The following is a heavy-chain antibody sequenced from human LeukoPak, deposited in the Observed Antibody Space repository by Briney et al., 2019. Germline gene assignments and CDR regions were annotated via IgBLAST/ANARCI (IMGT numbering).Heavy chain of an antibody. CDR2: ITGNGVST. CDR1: GFTFSSYA. CDR3: AKDLRGGCSSTSCYPPGY. Sequence: GGSLRLSCAASGFTFSSYAMSWVRQAPGKGLEWVSVITGNGVSTFYADSVKGRFTISRDYSKNTLYLQMNSLRAEDTAVYFCAKDLRGGCSSTSCYPPGYWGQGTLVTVSS. D-gene: IGHD2-2*01. V-gene: IGHV3-23*01. J-gene: IGHJ4*02.